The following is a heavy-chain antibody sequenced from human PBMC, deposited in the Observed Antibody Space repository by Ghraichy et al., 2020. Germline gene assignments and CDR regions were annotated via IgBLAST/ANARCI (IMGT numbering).Heavy chain of an antibody. CDR3: AKDLNSDFWSGYSGYFDH. D-gene: IGHD3-3*01. CDR2: ISGRGGNT. CDR1: GFTFSTYA. J-gene: IGHJ4*02. V-gene: IGHV3-23*01. Sequence: GSLRLSCATSGFTFSTYAMSWVRQAPGRGLEWVSGISGRGGNTYYADSVKGRFTISRDNSKNTLYLQMNSLRDDDTAVYYCAKDLNSDFWSGYSGYFDHWGQGILVTVSS.